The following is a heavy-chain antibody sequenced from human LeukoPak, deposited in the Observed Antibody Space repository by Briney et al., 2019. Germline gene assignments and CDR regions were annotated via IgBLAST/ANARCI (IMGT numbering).Heavy chain of an antibody. Sequence: PGGSLRLSCAASGFTFSSYSMDWVRQAPGKGLEWVSSISSSSSYIYYADSVKGRFTISRDNAKNSLYLQMNSLRAEDTAAYYCARDEVAYCSGGSCYSTWFDPWGQGTLVTVSS. V-gene: IGHV3-21*06. CDR2: ISSSSSYI. J-gene: IGHJ5*02. CDR3: ARDEVAYCSGGSCYSTWFDP. CDR1: GFTFSSYS. D-gene: IGHD2-15*01.